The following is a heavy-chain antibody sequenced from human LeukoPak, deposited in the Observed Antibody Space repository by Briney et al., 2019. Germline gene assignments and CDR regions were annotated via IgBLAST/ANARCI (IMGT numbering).Heavy chain of an antibody. CDR1: SGSISTSNYY. Sequence: SETLSLTCTVTSGSISTSNYYWGWIRQPPGKGLEWIGYIYYSGSTNYNPSLKSRVTISVDTSKNQFSLKLSSVTAADTAVYYCARPSGSSWPYFDYWGQGTLVTVSS. V-gene: IGHV4-61*05. CDR3: ARPSGSSWPYFDY. J-gene: IGHJ4*02. D-gene: IGHD6-13*01. CDR2: IYYSGST.